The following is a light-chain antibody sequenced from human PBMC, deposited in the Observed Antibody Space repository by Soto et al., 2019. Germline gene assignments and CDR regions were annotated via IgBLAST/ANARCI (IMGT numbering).Light chain of an antibody. CDR1: QSVSFSY. J-gene: IGKJ4*01. V-gene: IGKV3-20*01. CDR3: LQYGSSPHT. CDR2: GAS. Sequence: EIVLTQSPGTLSLSPGERATLSCRASQSVSFSYLAWYQQKPGQAPRLLFYGASSRATGIPDRFSGSGSGTDVTLTISRLEPEDFAVYYCLQYGSSPHTFGGGTKVEIK.